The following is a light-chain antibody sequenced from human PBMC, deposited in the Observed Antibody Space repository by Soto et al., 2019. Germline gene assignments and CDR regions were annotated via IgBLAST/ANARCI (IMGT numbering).Light chain of an antibody. V-gene: IGLV1-40*01. J-gene: IGLJ3*02. CDR2: GNS. CDR3: QSYDSSLSVWV. CDR1: SSNIGAGYD. Sequence: QSVLTQPPSVSEAPGQRVSISSTGSSSNIGAGYDVHWYQQLPGTAPKLLIYGNSNRPSGVPDRFSGSKSGTSASLAITGLQAEDEADYYCQSYDSSLSVWVFGGGTKLTVL.